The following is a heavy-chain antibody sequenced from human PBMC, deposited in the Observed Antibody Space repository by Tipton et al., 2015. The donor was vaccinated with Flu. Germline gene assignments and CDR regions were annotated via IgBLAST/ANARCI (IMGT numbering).Heavy chain of an antibody. V-gene: IGHV4-59*08. Sequence: TLSLTCTVSGDSIGSDYYWNWIRQPPGQGLEWIGYIYNNQYTKYNPSLKSRVTISVDTSKNQFSLQLRSVTAADTAVYYCARHTGDSVRGVIDYWGQGTLVTVSS. D-gene: IGHD3-10*02. CDR1: GDSIGSDYY. CDR2: IYNNQYT. CDR3: ARHTGDSVRGVIDY. J-gene: IGHJ4*02.